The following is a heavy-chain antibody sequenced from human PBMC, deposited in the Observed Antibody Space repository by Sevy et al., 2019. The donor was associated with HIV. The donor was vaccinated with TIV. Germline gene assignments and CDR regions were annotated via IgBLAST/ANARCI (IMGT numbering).Heavy chain of an antibody. CDR3: ARDSGYSHYVVVGAY. D-gene: IGHD4-4*01. V-gene: IGHV3-30-3*01. CDR1: GFTFNTYP. Sequence: GGSLRLSCAASGFTFNTYPMHWVRQAPGKGLEWVAVISYDGSSKHYAESVRGRFTISREDSENTLYLQMNSMRPDDTAIYYCARDSGYSHYVVVGAYWGQGTLVTVSS. CDR2: ISYDGSSK. J-gene: IGHJ4*02.